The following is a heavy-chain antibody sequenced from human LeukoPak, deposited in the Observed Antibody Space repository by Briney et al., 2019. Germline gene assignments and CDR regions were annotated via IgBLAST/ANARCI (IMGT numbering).Heavy chain of an antibody. D-gene: IGHD3-22*01. CDR3: AKLVDYYDSSGYYYVWADAFDI. CDR1: GFTFSSYA. Sequence: GGSLRLSCAASGFTFSSYAMSWVRQAPGKGLEWVSAISGSGGSTYYADSVKGRFTISRDNSKNTLYLQMNSLRAEDTAVYYCAKLVDYYDSSGYYYVWADAFDIWGQGTMVTVSS. CDR2: ISGSGGST. J-gene: IGHJ3*02. V-gene: IGHV3-23*01.